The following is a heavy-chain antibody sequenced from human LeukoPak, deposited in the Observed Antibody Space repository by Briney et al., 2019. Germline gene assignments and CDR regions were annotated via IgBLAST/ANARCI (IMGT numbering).Heavy chain of an antibody. CDR1: GFTFDDYG. CDR2: INWNGGST. D-gene: IGHD6-6*01. J-gene: IGHJ5*02. Sequence: GGSLRLSCAASGFTFDDYGMSWVRQAPGKGLEWVSGINWNGGSTVYADSVKGRFTISRDNAKNSLYLQMNSLRAEDTALYHCAREKYSSSSDQNWFDPWGQGTLVTVSS. V-gene: IGHV3-20*01. CDR3: AREKYSSSSDQNWFDP.